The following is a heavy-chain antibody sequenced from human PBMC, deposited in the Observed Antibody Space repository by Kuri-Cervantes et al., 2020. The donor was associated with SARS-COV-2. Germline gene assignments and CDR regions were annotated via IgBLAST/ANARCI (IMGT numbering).Heavy chain of an antibody. CDR3: AKGTTTYTSPFDY. Sequence: GESLKISFPAAGFTFNIYAMTWVRQAPGKGLEWVSTISGRGDNTYCAASVKGRFTITRDNFMNMMFLQMSTLRADDTAVYYCAKGTTTYTSPFDYWGRGTLVTVSS. CDR2: ISGRGDNT. V-gene: IGHV3-23*01. J-gene: IGHJ4*02. D-gene: IGHD1-14*01. CDR1: GFTFNIYA.